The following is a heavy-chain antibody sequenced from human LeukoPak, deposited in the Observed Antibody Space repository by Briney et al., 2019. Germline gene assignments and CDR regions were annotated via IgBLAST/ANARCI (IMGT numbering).Heavy chain of an antibody. CDR3: ARELDATVTHGFFDY. V-gene: IGHV3-74*01. CDR1: GFTFSNYW. D-gene: IGHD4-23*01. CDR2: INPDGSTT. J-gene: IGHJ4*02. Sequence: QAGGSLRLSCAASGFTFSNYWMHWVRQDPGKGLVWVSFINPDGSTTNYADSVKGRFTISRDNAKNALYLQMNSLRAEDTAVYYCARELDATVTHGFFDYWGQGTLVTVSS.